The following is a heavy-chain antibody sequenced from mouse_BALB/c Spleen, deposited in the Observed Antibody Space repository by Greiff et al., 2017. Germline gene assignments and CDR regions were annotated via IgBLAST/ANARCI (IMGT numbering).Heavy chain of an antibody. CDR1: GFTFSSYA. CDR2: ISSGGST. V-gene: IGHV5-6-5*01. J-gene: IGHJ2*01. Sequence: EVQLVESGGGLVKPGGSLKLSCAASGFTFSSYAMSWVRQTPEKRLEWVASISSGGSTYYPDSVKGRFTISRDNARNILYLQMSSLRSEDTAMHYCASNWDVGYFDYWGQGTTLTVSS. CDR3: ASNWDVGYFDY. D-gene: IGHD4-1*01.